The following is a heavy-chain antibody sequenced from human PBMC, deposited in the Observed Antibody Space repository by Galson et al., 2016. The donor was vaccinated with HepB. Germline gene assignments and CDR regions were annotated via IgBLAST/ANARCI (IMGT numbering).Heavy chain of an antibody. J-gene: IGHJ4*01. Sequence: SLRLSCAISGFTFNDYDMHWVRQGRGESLEWVATMGPAGDKYYPGSVKGRFTVSRESAKNSLYLQMDSLRAGDSGVYYCASGPHWNHAYWGHGTLVTVSS. CDR3: ASGPHWNHAY. V-gene: IGHV3-13*01. D-gene: IGHD1-1*01. CDR2: MGPAGDK. CDR1: GFTFNDYD.